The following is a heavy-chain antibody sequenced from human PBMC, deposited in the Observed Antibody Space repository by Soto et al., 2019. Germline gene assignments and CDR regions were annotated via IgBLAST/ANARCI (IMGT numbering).Heavy chain of an antibody. CDR3: ARQPRGPGYGERGLYFDY. Sequence: SETLSLTCTVSGGSTNSRSDYWGWIRQPPGKGLEWIGSVYYSGSTHDNPSLQSRVTISVDTSRNQFSLNLISVTAADTSVYFCARQPRGPGYGERGLYFDYWGQGTLVTVSS. V-gene: IGHV4-39*01. CDR2: VYYSGST. J-gene: IGHJ4*02. CDR1: GGSTNSRSDY. D-gene: IGHD3-16*01.